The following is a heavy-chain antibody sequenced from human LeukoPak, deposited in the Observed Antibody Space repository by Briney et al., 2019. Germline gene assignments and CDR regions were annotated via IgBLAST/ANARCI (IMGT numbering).Heavy chain of an antibody. D-gene: IGHD1-1*01. CDR3: ARVMRRYGFDP. V-gene: IGHV1-46*01. CDR2: INPSGGST. J-gene: IGHJ5*02. CDR1: GYTFTSYY. Sequence: ASVKVSCKASGYTFTSYYMHWVRQAPGQGLEWMGIINPSGGSTSYAQKFQGRVTMTTDTSTSTAYMELRSLRSDDTAVYYCARVMRRYGFDPWGQGTLVTVSS.